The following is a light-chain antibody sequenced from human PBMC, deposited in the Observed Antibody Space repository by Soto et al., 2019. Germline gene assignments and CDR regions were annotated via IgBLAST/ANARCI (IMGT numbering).Light chain of an antibody. CDR3: QQYNTWPPET. CDR1: QTISSW. V-gene: IGKV1-5*03. Sequence: DIQMTQSPSTLSGSVGDRVTITCRASQTISSWLAWYQQKPGKAPKLLIYKASTLKSGVPSRFSGSGSGTEFTLTISSLQPDDFAVYYCQQYNTWPPETFGQGTKVDIK. CDR2: KAS. J-gene: IGKJ1*01.